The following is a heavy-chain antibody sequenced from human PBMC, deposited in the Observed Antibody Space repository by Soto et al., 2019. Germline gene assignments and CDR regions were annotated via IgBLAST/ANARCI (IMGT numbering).Heavy chain of an antibody. CDR3: ARDRPYYYGSGTNNWFDP. V-gene: IGHV4-4*02. J-gene: IGHJ5*02. CDR2: IYHSGST. CDR1: GGSISSSNW. Sequence: PSETLSLTCAVSGGSISSSNWWSWVRQPPAKGLEWIGEIYHSGSTNYNPSLKSRVTISVDKSKNQFSLNLSSVTAADTAVYYCARDRPYYYGSGTNNWFDPWGQGTLVT. D-gene: IGHD3-10*01.